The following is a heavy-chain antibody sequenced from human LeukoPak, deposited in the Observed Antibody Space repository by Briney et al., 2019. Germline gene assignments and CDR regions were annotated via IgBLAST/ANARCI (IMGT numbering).Heavy chain of an antibody. CDR2: ISGSGGST. CDR1: GFTFSSYG. D-gene: IGHD1-1*01. CDR3: AKSPVQLERGGVVWYYYYYMDV. V-gene: IGHV3-23*01. J-gene: IGHJ6*03. Sequence: GGSLRLSCAASGFTFSSYGMSWVRQAPGKGLEWVSAISGSGGSTYYADSVKGRFTISRDNSKNTLYLQMNSLRAEDTAVYYCAKSPVQLERGGVVWYYYYYMDVWGKGTTVTVSS.